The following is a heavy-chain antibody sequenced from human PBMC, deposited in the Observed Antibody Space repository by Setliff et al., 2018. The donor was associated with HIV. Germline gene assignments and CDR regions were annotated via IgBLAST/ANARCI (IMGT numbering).Heavy chain of an antibody. Sequence: PSETLSLTCTVSGGSISSSSYYWGWIRQPPGKGLEWIGSIYYSGSTYYNPSLKSRVTISVDTSKNQFSLKMTSVTAADTAVYYCARVSGIVGDDYWGQGTLVTVSS. V-gene: IGHV4-39*07. D-gene: IGHD1-26*01. CDR1: GGSISSSSYY. CDR2: IYYSGST. J-gene: IGHJ4*02. CDR3: ARVSGIVGDDY.